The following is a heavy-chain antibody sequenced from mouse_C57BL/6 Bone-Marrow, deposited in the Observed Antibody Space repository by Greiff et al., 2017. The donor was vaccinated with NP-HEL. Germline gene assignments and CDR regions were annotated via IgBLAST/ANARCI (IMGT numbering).Heavy chain of an antibody. CDR1: GYTFTSYW. D-gene: IGHD2-5*01. CDR3: ARCYSNYAWFAY. V-gene: IGHV1-55*01. J-gene: IGHJ3*01. Sequence: VQLQQPGAELVKPGASVKMSCKASGYTFTSYWITWVKQRPGQGLEWIGDIYPGSGSTNYNEKFKSKATLTVDTSSSTAYMQLSSLTAEDSAVYYCARCYSNYAWFAYWGQGTLVTVSA. CDR2: IYPGSGST.